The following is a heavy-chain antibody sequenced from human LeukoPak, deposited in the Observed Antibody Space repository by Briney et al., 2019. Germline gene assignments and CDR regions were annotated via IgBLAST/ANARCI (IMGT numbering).Heavy chain of an antibody. D-gene: IGHD3-22*01. V-gene: IGHV3-30-3*01. Sequence: GGSLRLSCAASGFTFSSYAMHWVRQAPGKGLEWVAVISYDGSNKYYADSVKGRFTISRDNSKNTLYLQMNSLRAEDTAVYYCARVSIVVVIRGHFDYWGQGTLVTVSS. CDR1: GFTFSSYA. CDR3: ARVSIVVVIRGHFDY. J-gene: IGHJ4*02. CDR2: ISYDGSNK.